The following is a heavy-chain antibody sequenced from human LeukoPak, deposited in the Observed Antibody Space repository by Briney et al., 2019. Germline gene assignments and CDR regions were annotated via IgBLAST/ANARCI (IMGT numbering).Heavy chain of an antibody. CDR1: DYFISSGYY. CDR2: IYHSGST. V-gene: IGHV4-38-2*02. J-gene: IGHJ4*02. CDR3: ARDNTYYYDSSGYYYGDY. D-gene: IGHD3-22*01. Sequence: SETLSLTCTVSDYFISSGYYWGWIRQPPGKGLEWIGSIYHSGSTYYNPSLKSRVTISVDTSKNQFSLKLSSVAAADTAVYYCARDNTYYYDSSGYYYGDYWGQGILVTVSS.